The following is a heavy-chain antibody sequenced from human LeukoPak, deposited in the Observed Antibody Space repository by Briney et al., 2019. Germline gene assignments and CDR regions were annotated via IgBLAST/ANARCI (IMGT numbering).Heavy chain of an antibody. CDR1: GGSISSYY. J-gene: IGHJ4*02. V-gene: IGHV4-4*07. CDR3: ARGPPPRGDFWSGYYRGAFDY. D-gene: IGHD3-3*01. Sequence: SETLSLTCTVSGGSISSYYWSWIRQPAGKGLEWIGRIYTSGSTNYNPSLKSRVTMSVDTSKNQFSLKLSSVTAADTAVYYCARGPPPRGDFWSGYYRGAFDYWGQGTLVTVSS. CDR2: IYTSGST.